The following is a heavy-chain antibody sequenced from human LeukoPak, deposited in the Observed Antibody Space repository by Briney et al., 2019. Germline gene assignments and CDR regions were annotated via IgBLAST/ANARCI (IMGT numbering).Heavy chain of an antibody. Sequence: SETLSLTCAVSGGSISSGGYSWSWLRQPPGKGLAWIGYIYHSGSTYYNPSLKSRVTISVDRSKNQFSLKLSSVTAADTAVYYCARTYYDSSGYYYGSVYYFDYWGQGTLVTVSS. J-gene: IGHJ4*02. CDR1: GGSISSGGYS. CDR3: ARTYYDSSGYYYGSVYYFDY. V-gene: IGHV4-30-2*01. CDR2: IYHSGST. D-gene: IGHD3-22*01.